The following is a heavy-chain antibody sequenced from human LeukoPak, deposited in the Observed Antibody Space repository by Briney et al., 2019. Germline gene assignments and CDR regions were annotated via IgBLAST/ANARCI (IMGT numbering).Heavy chain of an antibody. J-gene: IGHJ5*02. CDR1: GGSISSSSYY. V-gene: IGHV4-39*07. D-gene: IGHD3-10*01. CDR2: IYYSGST. Sequence: SETLSLTCTVSGGSISSSSYYWGWIRQPPGKGLEWIGSIYYSGSTYYNPSLKSRVTISVDTSKNQFSLKLSSVTAADTAVYYCARASLRRITMVRGIAWVFDPWGQGTLVTVSS. CDR3: ARASLRRITMVRGIAWVFDP.